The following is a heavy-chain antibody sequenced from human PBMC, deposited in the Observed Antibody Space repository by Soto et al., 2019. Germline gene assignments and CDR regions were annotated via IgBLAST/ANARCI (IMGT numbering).Heavy chain of an antibody. CDR1: GFTFSSYA. D-gene: IGHD6-19*01. J-gene: IGHJ4*02. V-gene: IGHV3-23*01. CDR2: ISGRGGST. CDR3: AKGSSGWYERFDY. Sequence: EVQLLESGGSLVQPGGSLRLSCAASGFTFSSYAMSWVRQAPGKGLEWVSTISGRGGSTYYADSVKGRLTISRDRSKNTLYLKMNSLRAGDTAVYYCAKGSSGWYERFDYWGQGTLVTVSS.